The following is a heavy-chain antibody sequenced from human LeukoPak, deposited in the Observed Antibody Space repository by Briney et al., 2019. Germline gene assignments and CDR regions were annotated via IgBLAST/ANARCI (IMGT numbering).Heavy chain of an antibody. CDR1: GFTFDDYA. J-gene: IGHJ4*02. CDR2: ISWNSGSI. V-gene: IGHV3-9*01. CDR3: AKDLGATPGYYFDY. Sequence: GGSLRLSCAASGFTFDDYAMHWVRQAPGKGLEWVSGISWNSGSIDYADSVKGRFTISRDNAKNSLYLQMNSLRAEDTALYYCAKDLGATPGYYFDYWGQGTLVTVSS. D-gene: IGHD1-26*01.